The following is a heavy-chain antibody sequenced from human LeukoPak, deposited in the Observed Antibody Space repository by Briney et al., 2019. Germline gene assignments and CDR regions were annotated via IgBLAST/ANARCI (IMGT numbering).Heavy chain of an antibody. CDR1: GGSISTYY. D-gene: IGHD3-10*01. V-gene: IGHV4-59*12. CDR2: IYYSGST. CDR3: ARESITMVRGVTTGYFDY. Sequence: PSETLSLTCTVSGGSISTYYWSWMRQPPGKGLEWIGYIYYSGSTYYNPSLKSRVTISVDTSKNQFSLKLSSVTAADTAVYYCARESITMVRGVTTGYFDYWGQGTLVTVSS. J-gene: IGHJ4*02.